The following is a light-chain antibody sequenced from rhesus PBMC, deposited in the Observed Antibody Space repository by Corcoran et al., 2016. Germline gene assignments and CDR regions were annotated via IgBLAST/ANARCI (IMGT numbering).Light chain of an antibody. CDR3: CSYTTSSTYI. V-gene: IGLV2S7*01. CDR2: GVS. CDR1: SSDVGGYNY. Sequence: QAAPTQPPSVSGSPGQSVTISCTGTSSDVGGYNYVSWYQQHPGKAPKLMIYGVSKRPSGVSDRFSGSKSGNTASLTISGLQVEDEADYYCCSYTTSSTYIFGAGTRLTVL. J-gene: IGLJ1*01.